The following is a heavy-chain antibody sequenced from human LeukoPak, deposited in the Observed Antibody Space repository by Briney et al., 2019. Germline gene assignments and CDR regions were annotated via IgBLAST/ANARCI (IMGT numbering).Heavy chain of an antibody. CDR2: IYYSGST. V-gene: IGHV4-59*01. Sequence: PSETLSLTCTVSGGSISSYYWSWIRQPPGKGLEWIGYIYYSGSTNYNPSLKSRVTISVDTSKNQFSLKLSSVTAADTAVYYCARAAWSYDYGGKGVQYFQHWGQGTLVTVSS. J-gene: IGHJ1*01. CDR1: GGSISSYY. CDR3: ARAAWSYDYGGKGVQYFQH. D-gene: IGHD4-23*01.